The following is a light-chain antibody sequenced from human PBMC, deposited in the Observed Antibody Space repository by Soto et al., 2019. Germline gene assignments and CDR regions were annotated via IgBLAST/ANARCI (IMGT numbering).Light chain of an antibody. CDR1: QSISSY. CDR3: QQYHSYPLT. CDR2: DAS. J-gene: IGKJ4*01. V-gene: IGKV1-5*01. Sequence: DIQMTQSPSSLSASVGDRVTITCRASQSISSYLNWYQQKPGKAPKLLIYDASSLETGVPSRFSGSGSGTEFTLTISSLQPDDFATYYCQQYHSYPLTFGGGTKVETK.